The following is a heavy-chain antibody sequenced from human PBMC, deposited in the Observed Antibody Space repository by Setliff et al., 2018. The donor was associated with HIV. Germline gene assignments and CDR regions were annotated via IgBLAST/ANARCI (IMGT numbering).Heavy chain of an antibody. CDR1: GGSISSGIYY. J-gene: IGHJ5*02. Sequence: SETLSLTCTVSGGSISSGIYYWSWIRQPAGKGLGWFGSMSHSGSTIYNPSLKSRVTISVDTSNNHFSLRVRSVTPADTADYYCARMTEEFKPSRHWFDPWGPGALV. CDR3: ARMTEEFKPSRHWFDP. V-gene: IGHV4-61*10. CDR2: MSHSGST.